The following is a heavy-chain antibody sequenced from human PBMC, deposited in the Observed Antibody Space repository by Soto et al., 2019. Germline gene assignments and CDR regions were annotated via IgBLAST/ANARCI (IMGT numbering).Heavy chain of an antibody. D-gene: IGHD5-18*01. J-gene: IGHJ4*02. CDR1: GHSLTSYW. V-gene: IGHV5-10-1*01. CDR3: ARQKHNVDTVDFDY. Sequence: PGESLKISCKGSGHSLTSYWISWVRQMPGKGLEWMGRIDPSDSYTNYSPSFQGHVTISADKSISTAYLQWSSLKASDTAMYYCARQKHNVDTVDFDYWGQGTLVTVSS. CDR2: IDPSDSYT.